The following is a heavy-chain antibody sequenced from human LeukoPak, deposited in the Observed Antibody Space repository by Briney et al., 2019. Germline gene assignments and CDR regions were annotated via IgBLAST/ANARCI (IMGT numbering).Heavy chain of an antibody. CDR1: GFTFSSYA. V-gene: IGHV3-23*01. CDR3: AKLYSGYALQGGYDY. J-gene: IGHJ4*02. Sequence: GGSLRLSCAASGFTFSSYAMSWVRQAPGKGLEWVSAISGSGGSTYYADSVKGRFTISRDNSKNTLYLQMNSLRAEDTALYYCAKLYSGYALQGGYDYWGQGTLVTVSS. D-gene: IGHD5-12*01. CDR2: ISGSGGST.